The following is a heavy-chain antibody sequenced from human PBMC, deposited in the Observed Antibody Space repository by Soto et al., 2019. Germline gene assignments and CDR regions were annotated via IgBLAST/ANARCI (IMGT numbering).Heavy chain of an antibody. CDR3: ARDQDFSNYEFPYYYYMDV. CDR1: GFTFSSYG. Sequence: GGSLRLSCAASGFTFSSYGMHWVRQAPGKGLEWVAVIWYDGSNKYYADSVKGRFTISRDNSKNTLYLQMNSLRAEDTAVYYCARDQDFSNYEFPYYYYMDVWGKGTTVTVSS. J-gene: IGHJ6*03. D-gene: IGHD4-4*01. CDR2: IWYDGSNK. V-gene: IGHV3-33*01.